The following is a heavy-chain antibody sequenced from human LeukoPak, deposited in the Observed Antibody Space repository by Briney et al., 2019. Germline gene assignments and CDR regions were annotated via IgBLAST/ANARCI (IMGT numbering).Heavy chain of an antibody. D-gene: IGHD4-17*01. CDR2: INHSGST. CDR3: ARGWVLTVTTTLGGAFDI. CDR1: GGSFSGYY. Sequence: PSETLSLTCAVYGGSFSGYYWSWIRQPPGKGLEWIGEINHSGSTNYNPSLKSRVTISVDTSKNQFSLKLSSVTAADTAVYYCARGWVLTVTTTLGGAFDIWGQGTMVTVSS. J-gene: IGHJ3*02. V-gene: IGHV4-34*01.